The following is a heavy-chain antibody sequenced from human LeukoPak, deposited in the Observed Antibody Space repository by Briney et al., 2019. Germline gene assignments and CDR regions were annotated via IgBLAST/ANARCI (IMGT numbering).Heavy chain of an antibody. J-gene: IGHJ5*02. D-gene: IGHD2-2*01. CDR1: GFTFSSYD. CDR2: ISGSGSST. Sequence: GGSLRLSCAASGFTFSSYDMSWIRQAPGKGLEWVSVISGSGSSTYYADSVKGRFTISRDNSKSTMYLQMDSLRAEDTAVYYCAKDRHAPGRYCSSAICFPFDIWGQGTLVTVSS. V-gene: IGHV3-23*01. CDR3: AKDRHAPGRYCSSAICFPFDI.